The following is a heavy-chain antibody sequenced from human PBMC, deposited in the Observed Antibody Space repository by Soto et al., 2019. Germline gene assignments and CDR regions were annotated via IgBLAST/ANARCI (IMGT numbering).Heavy chain of an antibody. CDR3: ARDDGDGDNPDDYYYGMDG. Sequence: QVKLVQSGAEVKKPGASVKVSCKASGYTFTSYGISWVRQAPGQGLEWMGWISAYNGNTNYAQKLQGRDTMTTDKATSTAYGELRSLRSDDTAVYYCARDDGDGDNPDDYYYGMDGGGQGTTVTVS. CDR2: ISAYNGNT. V-gene: IGHV1-18*01. CDR1: GYTFTSYG. J-gene: IGHJ6*02.